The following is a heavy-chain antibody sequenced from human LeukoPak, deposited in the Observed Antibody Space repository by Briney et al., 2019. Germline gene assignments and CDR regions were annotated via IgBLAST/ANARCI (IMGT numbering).Heavy chain of an antibody. CDR3: AARTEPTAFDI. Sequence: SQTLSLTCTVSGGSISSGSYYWSWIRPPAGKGLEWIGRIYTSGSTNYNPSLKSRVTISVDTSKNQFSLKLSSVTAADTAVYYCAARTEPTAFDIWGQGTMVTVSS. J-gene: IGHJ3*02. D-gene: IGHD1-26*01. CDR1: GGSISSGSYY. V-gene: IGHV4-61*02. CDR2: IYTSGST.